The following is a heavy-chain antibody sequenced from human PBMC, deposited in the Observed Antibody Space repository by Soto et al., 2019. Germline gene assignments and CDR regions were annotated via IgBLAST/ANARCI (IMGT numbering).Heavy chain of an antibody. CDR1: GFTFDAYA. V-gene: IGHV3-9*01. Sequence: EVQLVESGGGLVQPGRSLRLSCAASGFTFDAYAMHSVRQAPGKGLEWVSGSSWNSGSIVYADSVNGRFTISRDNAKNSLYLNMYSLRAEDTAWYYCAQDINGGSGCPTVFDYWGQGTMGTVSS. CDR3: AQDINGGSGCPTVFDY. J-gene: IGHJ4*02. D-gene: IGHD6-19*01. CDR2: SSWNSGSI.